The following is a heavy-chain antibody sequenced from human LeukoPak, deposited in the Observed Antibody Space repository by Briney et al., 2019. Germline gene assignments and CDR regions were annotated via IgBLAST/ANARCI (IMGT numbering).Heavy chain of an antibody. CDR2: FDPGNGEI. J-gene: IGHJ4*02. D-gene: IGHD3-3*01. V-gene: IGHV1-24*01. Sequence: ASVKVSCKVSGHTLSDLTMHWVRQAPGKGLEWMGGFDPGNGEIIYAQKFQGRVTMTEDASTDTAFLELSSLKSEDTAVYYCAAGGLYDLLPYWGQGTLVTVSS. CDR3: AAGGLYDLLPY. CDR1: GHTLSDLT.